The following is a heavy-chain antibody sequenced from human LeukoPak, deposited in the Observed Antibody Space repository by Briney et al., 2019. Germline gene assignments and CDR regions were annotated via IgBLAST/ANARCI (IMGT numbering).Heavy chain of an antibody. Sequence: NPGGSLRLSCAASGFTFSSYSMNWVRQAPGEGLEWVSSISSSSSYIYYADSVKGRFTISRDNAKNSLYLQMNSLRAEDTAVYYCARDQTGASAFDIWGQGTMVTVSS. D-gene: IGHD7-27*01. V-gene: IGHV3-21*01. J-gene: IGHJ3*02. CDR1: GFTFSSYS. CDR2: ISSSSSYI. CDR3: ARDQTGASAFDI.